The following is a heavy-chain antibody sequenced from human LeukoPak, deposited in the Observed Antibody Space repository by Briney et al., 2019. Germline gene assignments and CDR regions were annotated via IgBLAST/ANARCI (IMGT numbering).Heavy chain of an antibody. CDR1: GFTFSSYA. CDR3: VTVTPLNHLGSPYFDY. CDR2: ISGSGGST. J-gene: IGHJ4*02. D-gene: IGHD4-17*01. V-gene: IGHV3-23*01. Sequence: TGGSLRLSCAASGFTFSSYAMSWVRQAPGKGLEWVSAISGSGGSTYYADSVKGRFTISRDNSKNTLYLQMNSLRAEDTAVYYCVTVTPLNHLGSPYFDYWGQGTLVTVSS.